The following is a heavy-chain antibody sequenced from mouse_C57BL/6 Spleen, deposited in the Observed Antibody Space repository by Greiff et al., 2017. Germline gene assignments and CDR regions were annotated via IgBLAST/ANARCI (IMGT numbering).Heavy chain of an antibody. CDR3: AREGDDGSDYYAMDY. D-gene: IGHD2-3*01. Sequence: QVQLQQSGAELVKPGASVKLSCKASGYTFTSYWMHWVKQRPGRGLEWIGRIDPNSGGTNYNEKFKSKATLTVDKPASTAYMQLSSLTSEDSAVYYCAREGDDGSDYYAMDYWGQGTSVTVSS. V-gene: IGHV1-72*01. CDR2: IDPNSGGT. CDR1: GYTFTSYW. J-gene: IGHJ4*01.